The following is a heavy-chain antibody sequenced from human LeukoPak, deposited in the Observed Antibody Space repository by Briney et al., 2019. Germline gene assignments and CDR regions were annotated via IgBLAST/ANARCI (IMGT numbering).Heavy chain of an antibody. CDR2: ISWNSGSI. CDR3: ARMAYYYDGSGYGPLDY. CDR1: GFTFDDYA. D-gene: IGHD3-22*01. Sequence: GGSLRLSCAASGFTFDDYAMHWVRQAPGKGLEWVSGISWNSGSIGYADSVKGRFTISRDNAKNSLNLQMDSLRAEDTAVYYCARMAYYYDGSGYGPLDYWGQGTLVTVSS. J-gene: IGHJ4*02. V-gene: IGHV3-9*01.